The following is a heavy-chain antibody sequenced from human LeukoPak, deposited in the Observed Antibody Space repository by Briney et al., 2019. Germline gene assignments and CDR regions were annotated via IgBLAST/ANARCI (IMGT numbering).Heavy chain of an antibody. D-gene: IGHD2-15*01. V-gene: IGHV3-66*02. CDR1: GFTVSSNY. J-gene: IGHJ4*02. CDR3: VKGRYSSGGSCYTSPFDY. Sequence: GGSLRLSCAASGFTVSSNYMSWVRQAPGKGLEWVSVIYSGGRTHYADSVKGRFTISRDNSKNTLYLQMSSLRAEDTAVYYCVKGRYSSGGSCYTSPFDYWGQGTLVTVSS. CDR2: IYSGGRT.